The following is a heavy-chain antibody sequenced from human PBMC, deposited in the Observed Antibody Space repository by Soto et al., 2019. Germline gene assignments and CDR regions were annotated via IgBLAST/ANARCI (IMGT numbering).Heavy chain of an antibody. J-gene: IGHJ3*02. CDR3: AKDIHDLLTGYGRIDI. V-gene: IGHV3-9*01. CDR2: ISAITWDRDRV. Sequence: PGGSLRLSCAASGFRFHDYAMHWVRQAPGKXLEWLSGISAITWDRDRVGYADSVKGRFTISRDNAKNSLYLEMNSLRVEDTALYYCAKDIHDLLTGYGRIDIWGQGTMVTVSS. D-gene: IGHD3-9*01. CDR1: GFRFHDYA.